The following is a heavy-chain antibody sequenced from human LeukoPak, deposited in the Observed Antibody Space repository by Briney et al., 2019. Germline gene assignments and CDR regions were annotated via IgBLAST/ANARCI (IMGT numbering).Heavy chain of an antibody. J-gene: IGHJ3*02. D-gene: IGHD6-19*01. Sequence: PSETLSLTRTVSGGSISSYYWSWIRQPPGKGLEWIGYIYYSGSTNYNPSLKSRVTISVDTSKNQFSLKLSSVTAADTAVYYCARKKTAVAGRKHAFDIWGQGTMVTVSS. V-gene: IGHV4-59*01. CDR1: GGSISSYY. CDR3: ARKKTAVAGRKHAFDI. CDR2: IYYSGST.